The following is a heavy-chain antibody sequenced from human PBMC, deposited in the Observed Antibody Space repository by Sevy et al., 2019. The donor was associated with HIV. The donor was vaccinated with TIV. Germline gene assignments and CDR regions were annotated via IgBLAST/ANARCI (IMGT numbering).Heavy chain of an antibody. D-gene: IGHD3-22*01. CDR1: GYTFTTYD. Sequence: ASVKVSCKSSGYTFTTYDINWVRQATGQGLEWMGWMNPNSGNTGYAQKFQGRVTMTSNTSISTAYMELSSLRSEETAVYYCAGIDSSGYMGNFDYWGQGTLVTVSS. J-gene: IGHJ4*02. CDR2: MNPNSGNT. CDR3: AGIDSSGYMGNFDY. V-gene: IGHV1-8*01.